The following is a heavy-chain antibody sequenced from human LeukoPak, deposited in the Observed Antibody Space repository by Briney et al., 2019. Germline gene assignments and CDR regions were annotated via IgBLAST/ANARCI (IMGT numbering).Heavy chain of an antibody. J-gene: IGHJ5*02. V-gene: IGHV4-34*01. D-gene: IGHD4-17*01. Sequence: PSETLSLTCAVYGGSFSGYYWSWVRQPPGKGLEWSGEINHSGSTNYNPSLKSRVTISVDTSKNQFSLKLSSVTAADTAVYYCTRRNTADASIDLWGQGILVIASS. CDR3: TRRNTADASIDL. CDR1: GGSFSGYY. CDR2: INHSGST.